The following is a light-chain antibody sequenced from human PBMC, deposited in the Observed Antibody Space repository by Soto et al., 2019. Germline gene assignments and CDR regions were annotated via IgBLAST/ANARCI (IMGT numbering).Light chain of an antibody. J-gene: IGKJ1*01. CDR2: GAS. CDR1: QSVSSN. V-gene: IGKV3-15*01. CDR3: QQYKYWWP. Sequence: EIVMTQSPATLSVSPGERATLSCRASQSVSSNLAWYQQKPGQAPRLLIYGASTRATGIPARFSGSGSGTEFTLTISSLQAEDFAVYYRQQYKYWWPFGQGPKLDIK.